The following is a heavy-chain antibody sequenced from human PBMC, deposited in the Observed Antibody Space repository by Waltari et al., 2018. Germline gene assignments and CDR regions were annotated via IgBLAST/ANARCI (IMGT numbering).Heavy chain of an antibody. CDR1: GWSFSGSY. D-gene: IGHD3-10*01. J-gene: IGHJ4*02. CDR2: IHHRRST. CDR3: ARPYRSGSPELGY. V-gene: IGHV4-34*01. Sequence: QVQLQQWGAGLLKPSATLSLTCAVYGWSFSGSYWSWIRQPPGKGLEWIGEIHHRRSTNFNPSLKSGVTITGDTSKNQFSRKLGSVTGADTAVYYCARPYRSGSPELGYWGQGTLVTVAS.